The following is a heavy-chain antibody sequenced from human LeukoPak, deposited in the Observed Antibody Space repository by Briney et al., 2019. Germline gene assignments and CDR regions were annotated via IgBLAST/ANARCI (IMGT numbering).Heavy chain of an antibody. J-gene: IGHJ6*02. CDR1: GFTFSYDW. V-gene: IGHV3-15*01. D-gene: IGHD2-15*01. CDR2: IKSKTDGGTT. CDR3: STVRYCSGGSCVGGMDV. Sequence: GGSLRLSCAASGFTFSYDWMTWVRQAPGKGLEWDGRIKSKTDGGTTGYAAPVKGRFIISRDDSKNTLYLQMNSLKAEDTAVYYCSTVRYCSGGSCVGGMDVWGQGTTVTVS.